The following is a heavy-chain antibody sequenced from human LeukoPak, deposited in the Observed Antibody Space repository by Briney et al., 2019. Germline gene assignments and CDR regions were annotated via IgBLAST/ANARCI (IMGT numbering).Heavy chain of an antibody. CDR1: GNTLTELS. CDR3: ATAGYSSSWEFDY. D-gene: IGHD6-13*01. Sequence: ASVKVSCKVSGNTLTELSMHWVRQAPGKGLEWMGGFDPEDGETIYAQKFQGRVTMTEDTSTDTAYMELSSLRSEDTAVYYCATAGYSSSWEFDYWGQGTLVTVSS. J-gene: IGHJ4*02. CDR2: FDPEDGET. V-gene: IGHV1-24*01.